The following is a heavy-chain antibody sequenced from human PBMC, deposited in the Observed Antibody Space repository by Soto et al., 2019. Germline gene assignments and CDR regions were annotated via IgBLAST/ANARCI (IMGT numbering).Heavy chain of an antibody. J-gene: IGHJ4*02. CDR1: GGSISSSNW. CDR2: IYHSGST. V-gene: IGHV4-4*02. Sequence: PSETLSLTCAVSGGSISSSNWWSWVRQPPGKGLEWIGEIYHSGSTNYNPSLKSRVTISVDTSKNQFSLKLSSVTAADTAVYYCARYYDFWSGYYRENYFDYWGQGTLVTVSS. D-gene: IGHD3-3*01. CDR3: ARYYDFWSGYYRENYFDY.